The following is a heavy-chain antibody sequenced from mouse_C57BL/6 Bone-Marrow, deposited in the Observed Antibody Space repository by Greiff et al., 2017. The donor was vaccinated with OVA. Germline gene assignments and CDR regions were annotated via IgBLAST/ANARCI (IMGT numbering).Heavy chain of an antibody. D-gene: IGHD1-1*01. V-gene: IGHV1-82*01. J-gene: IGHJ1*03. CDR3: AGGWVVATRWYCDV. Sequence: QVQLQQSGPELVKPGASVKISCKASGYAFSSSWMNWVKQRPGKGLEWIGRIYPGDGDTNYNGKFKGKATLTADKSSSTAYMQLSSLTSEDSAVNLCAGGWVVATRWYCDVWGTGTTVTVSS. CDR2: IYPGDGDT. CDR1: GYAFSSSW.